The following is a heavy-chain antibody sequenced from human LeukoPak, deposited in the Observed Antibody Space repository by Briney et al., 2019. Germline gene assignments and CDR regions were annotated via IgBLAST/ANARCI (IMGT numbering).Heavy chain of an antibody. D-gene: IGHD3-22*01. Sequence: SETLSLTCAVSGGSISSSNWWSWVRPPPGKGLEWIGEIYHSGSTNYNPSLKSRVTISVDKSKNQFSLKLSSVTAADTAVYYCARDRNYDSSGYYYSPRAFDIWGQGTMVTVSS. J-gene: IGHJ3*02. V-gene: IGHV4-4*02. CDR1: GGSISSSNW. CDR2: IYHSGST. CDR3: ARDRNYDSSGYYYSPRAFDI.